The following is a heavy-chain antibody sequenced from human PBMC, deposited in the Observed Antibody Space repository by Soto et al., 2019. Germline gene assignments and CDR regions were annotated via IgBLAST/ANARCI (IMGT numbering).Heavy chain of an antibody. J-gene: IGHJ4*02. Sequence: GGSLRLSCSASRFTISSNAMSWVRQAPGKGLEWVAMIRESGGGAYYADSVEGRFTISRDNSKNTLYLQMNDLRAEDTAVYYCTRVLRGYAFHGGFWGQGTLVTVSS. CDR2: IRESGGGA. V-gene: IGHV3-23*01. CDR3: TRVLRGYAFHGGF. D-gene: IGHD5-18*01. CDR1: RFTISSNA.